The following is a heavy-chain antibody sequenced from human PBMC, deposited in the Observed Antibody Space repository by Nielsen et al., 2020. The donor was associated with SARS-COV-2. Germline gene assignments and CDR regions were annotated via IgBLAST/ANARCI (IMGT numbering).Heavy chain of an antibody. D-gene: IGHD5-18*01. V-gene: IGHV3-30*03. Sequence: GGSLRLSCAASGFTFSSYGMHWVRQAPGKGLEWVAVISYDGSNKYYADSVKGRFTISRDNSKNTLYLQMNSLRAEDTAVYYCARVPGIQLWSTNPGDYWGQGTLVTVSS. CDR2: ISYDGSNK. CDR3: ARVPGIQLWSTNPGDY. J-gene: IGHJ4*02. CDR1: GFTFSSYG.